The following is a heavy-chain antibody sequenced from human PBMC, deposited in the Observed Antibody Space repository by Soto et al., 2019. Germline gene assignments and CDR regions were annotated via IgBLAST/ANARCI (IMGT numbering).Heavy chain of an antibody. J-gene: IGHJ5*02. V-gene: IGHV3-30-3*01. CDR1: GFTFRDFP. D-gene: IGHD3-9*01. Sequence: QVQLVESGGGVVQPGGSLTLSCVASGFTFRDFPLHWVRQAPGRGLEWLAVVTVAEVSKFYGDSARGRFTVSRVDSNSTLFLHMTNLTVDDMAVYYCARRRVGSDWSDWLDPWGQGTLVVVS. CDR2: VTVAEVSK. CDR3: ARRRVGSDWSDWLDP.